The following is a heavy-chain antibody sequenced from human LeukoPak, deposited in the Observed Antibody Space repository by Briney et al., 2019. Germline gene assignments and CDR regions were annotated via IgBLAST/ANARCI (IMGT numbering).Heavy chain of an antibody. CDR1: GFTFSSYA. J-gene: IGHJ4*02. D-gene: IGHD6-6*01. Sequence: GGSLRLSCAASGFTFSSYAMSWVRQAPGKGLEWVSGISWNSGSIGYADSVKGRFTISRDNAKNSLYLQMNSLRAEDMALYYCAKSTSSIAARPNDYFDYWGQGTLVTVSS. CDR2: ISWNSGSI. CDR3: AKSTSSIAARPNDYFDY. V-gene: IGHV3-9*03.